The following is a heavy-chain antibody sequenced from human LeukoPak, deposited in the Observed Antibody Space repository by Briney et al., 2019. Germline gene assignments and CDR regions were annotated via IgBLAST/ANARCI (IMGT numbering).Heavy chain of an antibody. D-gene: IGHD3-16*01. J-gene: IGHJ4*02. CDR1: GFTFSSYA. CDR3: AKGARLRVSCDY. CDR2: ISGSGGST. Sequence: GGSLRLSCAASGFTFSSYAMSWVRQAPGKGLEWVSAISGSGGSTYYADSAKGRFTISRDNSKSTLYLQMNSLRAEDTAVYYCAKGARLRVSCDYWGQGTLVTVSS. V-gene: IGHV3-23*01.